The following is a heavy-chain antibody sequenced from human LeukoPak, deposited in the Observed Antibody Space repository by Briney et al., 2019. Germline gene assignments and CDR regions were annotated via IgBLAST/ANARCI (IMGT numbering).Heavy chain of an antibody. CDR3: ARAYSSSWYWNWFDP. Sequence: SETLSLTCTVSGYSISSGYYWGWIRQPPGKGLGWIGNIYPTGSTYYNPSLKSRVTISVDTSKNQFSLKVSSVSAADTAVYYCARAYSSSWYWNWFDPWGQGTLVTVSS. D-gene: IGHD6-13*01. V-gene: IGHV4-38-2*02. CDR1: GYSISSGYY. CDR2: IYPTGST. J-gene: IGHJ5*02.